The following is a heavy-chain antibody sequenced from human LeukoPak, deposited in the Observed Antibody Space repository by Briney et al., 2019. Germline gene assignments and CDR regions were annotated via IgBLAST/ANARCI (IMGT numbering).Heavy chain of an antibody. CDR3: AKWGYGSGSYSGFQH. V-gene: IGHV3-23*01. Sequence: GGSLRLSCAASGFTFSSYAMSLVRQAPGKGLEWVSAISGSGGSTYYADSVKGRFTISRDNSKNTLYLQMNSLRAEDTAVYYCAKWGYGSGSYSGFQHWGQGTLVTVSS. CDR2: ISGSGGST. CDR1: GFTFSSYA. J-gene: IGHJ1*01. D-gene: IGHD3-10*01.